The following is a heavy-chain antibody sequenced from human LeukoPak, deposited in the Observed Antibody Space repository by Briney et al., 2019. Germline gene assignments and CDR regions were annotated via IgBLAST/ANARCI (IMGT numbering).Heavy chain of an antibody. J-gene: IGHJ3*02. CDR3: ARDWNVVVPAAMGGDAFDI. CDR2: IYISGST. V-gene: IGHV4-4*07. D-gene: IGHD2-2*01. CDR1: GGSISSYY. Sequence: SETLSLTCTVSGGSISSYYWSWIRQPAGKGLEWIGRIYISGSTNYNPSLKSRVTMSVDTSKNQFSLKLSSVTAADTAVYYCARDWNVVVPAAMGGDAFDIWGQGTMVTVSS.